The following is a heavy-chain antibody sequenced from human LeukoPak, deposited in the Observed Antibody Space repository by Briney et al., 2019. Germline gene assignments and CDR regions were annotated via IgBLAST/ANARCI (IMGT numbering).Heavy chain of an antibody. CDR2: IYYSGST. V-gene: IGHV4-31*03. CDR1: GGSISIGGYY. D-gene: IGHD3-22*01. J-gene: IGHJ4*02. Sequence: SETLSLTCTVFGGSISIGGYYWSWIRQHPGKGLEWIGYIYYSGSTYYNPSLKSRVTISVDTSKNQFSLKLSSVTAADTAVYYCARDLNYYDSSGYPYWGQGTLVTVSS. CDR3: ARDLNYYDSSGYPY.